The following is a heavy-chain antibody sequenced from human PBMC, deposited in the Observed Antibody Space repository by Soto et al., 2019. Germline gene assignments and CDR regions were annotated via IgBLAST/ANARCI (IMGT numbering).Heavy chain of an antibody. J-gene: IGHJ4*02. CDR3: ASWDYDVLTGYSDDD. Sequence: QVQLVQSGAEVKKPGSSVKVSCKASGGTFNNYGMGWVRQAPGQGLEWMGGIIPMIPRTNYAQKFQGRVTLTAAASRSTAYMELRSLRSEDTAVYYCASWDYDVLTGYSDDDWGQGTLVTVSS. D-gene: IGHD3-9*01. V-gene: IGHV1-69*01. CDR2: IIPMIPRT. CDR1: GGTFNNYG.